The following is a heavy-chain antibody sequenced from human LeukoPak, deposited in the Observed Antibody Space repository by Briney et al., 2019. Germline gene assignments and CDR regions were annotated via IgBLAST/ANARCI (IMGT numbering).Heavy chain of an antibody. D-gene: IGHD6-19*01. CDR1: GGSISSSSYY. J-gene: IGHJ4*02. CDR2: IYYSGST. V-gene: IGHV4-39*01. Sequence: PSETLSLTCTVSGGSISSSSYYWGWIRQPPGKGLEWIGSIYYSGSTYYNPSLKSRVTISVDTSKNQFSLKLSSVTAADTAVYYCARAPLAVASDPTNYNYYFDYWGQGTLVTVSS. CDR3: ARAPLAVASDPTNYNYYFDY.